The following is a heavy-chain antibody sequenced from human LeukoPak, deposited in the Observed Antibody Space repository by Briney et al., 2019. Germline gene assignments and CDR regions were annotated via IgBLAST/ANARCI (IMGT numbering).Heavy chain of an antibody. CDR1: GFTFDTFW. D-gene: IGHD6-6*01. CDR2: IKQDGSEQ. V-gene: IGHV3-7*01. Sequence: PGGSLRLSCAASGFTFDTFWLTWVRQAPGKGLEWVANIKQDGSEQYYVDSVKGRFTISRDNAKNSLYLQMNSLRAEDTAVYYCASPRRSARGRNYYYYYYMDVWGKGTTVTVSS. J-gene: IGHJ6*03. CDR3: ASPRRSARGRNYYYYYYMDV.